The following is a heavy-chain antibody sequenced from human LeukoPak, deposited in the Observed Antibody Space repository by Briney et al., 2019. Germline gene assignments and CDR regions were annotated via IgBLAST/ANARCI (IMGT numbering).Heavy chain of an antibody. CDR1: GYTFTSYG. CDR2: ISAYNGNT. CDR3: ARGVALPFRNYDFWSGYSHTDYFDY. D-gene: IGHD3-3*01. Sequence: GASVKVSCKAPGYTFTSYGISWVRQAPGQGLEWMGWISAYNGNTNYAQKLQGRVTMTTDTSTSTAYMELRSLRSDDTAVYYCARGVALPFRNYDFWSGYSHTDYFDYWGQGTLVTVSS. J-gene: IGHJ4*02. V-gene: IGHV1-18*01.